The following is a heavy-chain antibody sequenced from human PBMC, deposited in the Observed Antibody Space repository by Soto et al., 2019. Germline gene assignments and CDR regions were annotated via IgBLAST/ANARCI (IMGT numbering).Heavy chain of an antibody. CDR2: INHSGST. J-gene: IGHJ4*02. D-gene: IGHD3-16*01. Sequence: QVQLQQWGAGLLKPSETLSLTCAVYGGSFSGYYWSWIRQPPGKGLEWIGEINHSGSTNYNPSLKRRVTISVDTCKYQISLKLSAATAADTAVYYCARGPEGWGSYVDYWGQGPLVTVSS. CDR3: ARGPEGWGSYVDY. V-gene: IGHV4-34*01. CDR1: GGSFSGYY.